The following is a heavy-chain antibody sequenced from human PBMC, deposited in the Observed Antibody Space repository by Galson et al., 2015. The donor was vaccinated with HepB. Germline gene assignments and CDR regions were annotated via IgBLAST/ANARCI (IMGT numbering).Heavy chain of an antibody. J-gene: IGHJ4*02. CDR1: GFSFSTCG. CDR3: TSRPCDGGYFPLDF. V-gene: IGHV3-23*01. Sequence: SLRLSCAVSGFSFSTCGMSWVRQAPGKGLEWVSSISGSGGSTYYADSVRGRFTISRDNSKKTVYLHTNSLRVEDMAKYYCTSRPCDGGYFPLDFWGQGTLVTVSS. CDR2: ISGSGGST. D-gene: IGHD1-26*01.